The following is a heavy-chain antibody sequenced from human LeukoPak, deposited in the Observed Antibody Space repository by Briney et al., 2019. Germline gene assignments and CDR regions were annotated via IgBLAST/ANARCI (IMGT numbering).Heavy chain of an antibody. D-gene: IGHD3-22*01. J-gene: IGHJ4*02. CDR2: ISSSGSTI. CDR1: GFSFTTYE. V-gene: IGHV3-48*03. Sequence: GGSLRLSCAASGFSFTTYEMNWVRQAPGKGLEWVSYISSSGSTIYYADSVKGRFTISRDSAKNSLYLQMNSLRAEDTAVYYCATDNYDSSGYYSISFDYWGRGTLVTVSS. CDR3: ATDNYDSSGYYSISFDY.